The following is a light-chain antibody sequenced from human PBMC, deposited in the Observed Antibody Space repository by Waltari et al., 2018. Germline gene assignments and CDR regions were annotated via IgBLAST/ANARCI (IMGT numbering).Light chain of an antibody. CDR2: QNT. V-gene: IGLV3-1*01. CDR1: DLGKNS. CDR3: QAWDTVSFVV. J-gene: IGLJ2*01. Sequence: YVLTQPPSISVPPGQTATITCSGEDLGKNSASWYQQKAGQPPTLVIYQNTRRPSDIPDRFSASTSGNAATLTIRGTQPTDEADYYCQAWDTVSFVVFGGGTRLTVL.